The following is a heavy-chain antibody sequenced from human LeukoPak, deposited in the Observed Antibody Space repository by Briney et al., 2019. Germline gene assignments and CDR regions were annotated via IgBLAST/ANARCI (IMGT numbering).Heavy chain of an antibody. Sequence: PGGSLRLSCAASGFTFSSYAMSWVRQAPGKGLEWVSAISGSGGSTFYADSVKGRFTISRDDSKDTLYLQMNSLRVEDTAVYYCAKVFWFEHISDYWGQGTLVTVSS. CDR3: AKVFWFEHISDY. V-gene: IGHV3-23*01. CDR1: GFTFSSYA. J-gene: IGHJ4*02. D-gene: IGHD3-10*01. CDR2: ISGSGGST.